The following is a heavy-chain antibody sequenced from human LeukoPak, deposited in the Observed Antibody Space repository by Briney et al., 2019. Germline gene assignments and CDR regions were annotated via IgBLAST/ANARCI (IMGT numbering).Heavy chain of an antibody. J-gene: IGHJ4*02. Sequence: GGSLRLSCAAFGFPFSSYSMTWVRQAPGKGLEWVAKIKPDGTTKFYVDSVKGRFTISRDNALNSLYLQMNSLRAEDTAIYYCARSIPYGTTWYGRSDYWGQGTLVTVSS. CDR2: IKPDGTTK. V-gene: IGHV3-7*03. D-gene: IGHD6-13*01. CDR1: GFPFSSYS. CDR3: ARSIPYGTTWYGRSDY.